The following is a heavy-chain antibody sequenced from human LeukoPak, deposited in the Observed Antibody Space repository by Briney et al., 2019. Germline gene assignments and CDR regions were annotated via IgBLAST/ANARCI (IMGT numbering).Heavy chain of an antibody. Sequence: SETLSLTCAVYGGSFSGYYWSWIRQPPGKGLEWIGEINHSGSTNYNPSLKSRVTISVDTSKNQFSLKLSSVTAADTAVYYCASGAAVAGTRTFDYWGQGTLVTVSS. CDR1: GGSFSGYY. D-gene: IGHD6-19*01. CDR2: INHSGST. V-gene: IGHV4-34*01. CDR3: ASGAAVAGTRTFDY. J-gene: IGHJ4*02.